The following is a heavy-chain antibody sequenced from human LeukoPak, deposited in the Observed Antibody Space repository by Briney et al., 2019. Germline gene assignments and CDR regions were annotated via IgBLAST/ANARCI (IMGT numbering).Heavy chain of an antibody. J-gene: IGHJ6*02. Sequence: PGGSLRLSCAASGFTFSSYAISWVRQAPGKGLEWVSAISGSGGSTYYADSVKGRFTISIDNSKNTLYLQMNSLRAEDTAVYYCAKDPRGFSSSWYLNYYYGMDVWGQGTTVTVSS. CDR3: AKDPRGFSSSWYLNYYYGMDV. D-gene: IGHD6-13*01. CDR1: GFTFSSYA. CDR2: ISGSGGST. V-gene: IGHV3-23*01.